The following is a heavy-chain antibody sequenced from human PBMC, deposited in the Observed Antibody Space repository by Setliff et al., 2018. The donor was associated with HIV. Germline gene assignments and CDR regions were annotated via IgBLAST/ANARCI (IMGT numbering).Heavy chain of an antibody. V-gene: IGHV4-4*08. CDR2: IYTSDII. J-gene: IGHJ4*02. D-gene: IGHD6-25*01. CDR3: ARARAITIIGYNFDS. CDR1: GGFSDRYF. Sequence: SETLSLTCTVSGGFSDRYFWSWVRQPPGKGLEWIGYIYTSDIIVYNPSLKSRVTISEDTSKSQVYLSLTSVTAADTAVYYCARARAITIIGYNFDSWGQGTLVTVSS.